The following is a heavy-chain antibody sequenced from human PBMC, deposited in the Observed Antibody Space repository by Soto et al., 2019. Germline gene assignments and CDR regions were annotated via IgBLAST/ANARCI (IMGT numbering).Heavy chain of an antibody. V-gene: IGHV1-18*04. CDR3: ASEGTFAPNGNDLMDV. CDR2: ISTYTVMT. J-gene: IGHJ6*02. Sequence: QVQLVQSGAELKKPVASVKVSCKASGYTFSDNGISWVRQAPGQGREWMEGISTYTVMTNYVQKFQGRVTLTTDTSTSTAYTNLRSLRPDDTAAYFSASEGTFAPNGNDLMDVWGQGTTVTVSS. D-gene: IGHD1-1*01. CDR1: GYTFSDNG.